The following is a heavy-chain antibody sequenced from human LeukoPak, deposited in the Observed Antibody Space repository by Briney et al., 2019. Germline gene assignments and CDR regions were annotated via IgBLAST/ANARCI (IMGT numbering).Heavy chain of an antibody. V-gene: IGHV1-8*01. Sequence: ASVKVSCKASGYTFTSYDINWVRQATGQGLEWMGWMNPNSGNTGYAQKFQGRVTMTRNTSISTAYMELSSLRSEDTAVYYCARVLTAMVPFGGYWGQGTLVTVSS. D-gene: IGHD5-18*01. J-gene: IGHJ4*02. CDR1: GYTFTSYD. CDR2: MNPNSGNT. CDR3: ARVLTAMVPFGGY.